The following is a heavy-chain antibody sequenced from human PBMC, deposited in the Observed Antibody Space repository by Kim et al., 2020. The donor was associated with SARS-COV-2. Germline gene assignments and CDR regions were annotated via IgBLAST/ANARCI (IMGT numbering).Heavy chain of an antibody. J-gene: IGHJ4*02. CDR2: TT. CDR3: TTVWAVPFDY. Sequence: TTDYAAPVKGRFTISRDDSKNTLYLQMNSLKTEDTAVYYCTTVWAVPFDYWGQGTLVTVSS. D-gene: IGHD3-10*01. V-gene: IGHV3-15*01.